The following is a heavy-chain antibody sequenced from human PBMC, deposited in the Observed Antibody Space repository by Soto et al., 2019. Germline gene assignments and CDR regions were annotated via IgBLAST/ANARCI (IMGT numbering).Heavy chain of an antibody. CDR3: AKDRSFAGVQGFDI. CDR2: ISGSGGTT. V-gene: IGHV3-23*01. CDR1: GLTFSSYG. Sequence: GGSLRLSCAASGLTFSSYGMNWVRQAPGKGPEWVSLISGSGGTTYYADSVKGRFTLSRDNSKNTLFLQMNSLRAEDTALYYCAKDRSFAGVQGFDIWGQGTMVTVSS. J-gene: IGHJ3*02. D-gene: IGHD3-10*01.